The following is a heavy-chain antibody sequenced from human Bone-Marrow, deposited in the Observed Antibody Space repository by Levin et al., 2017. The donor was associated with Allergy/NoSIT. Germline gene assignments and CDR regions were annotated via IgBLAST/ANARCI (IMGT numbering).Heavy chain of an antibody. CDR3: AKSRSAYCSGNSCFSYFDY. CDR2: ISYDGGHE. Sequence: GGSLRLSCAASGFTFSNHGMLWVRQAPGKGLEWVALISYDGGHEYYADSVKGRFTISRDNSKNTLYVQMNSLTPDDTALYFCAKSRSAYCSGNSCFSYFDYWGPGTQVSVSS. J-gene: IGHJ4*02. D-gene: IGHD2-15*01. CDR1: GFTFSNHG. V-gene: IGHV3-30*18.